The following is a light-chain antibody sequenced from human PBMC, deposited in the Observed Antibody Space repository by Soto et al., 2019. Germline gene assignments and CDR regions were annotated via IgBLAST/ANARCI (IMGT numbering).Light chain of an antibody. CDR2: EVS. Sequence: QSVLTQPASVSGSPGQSITISCTGTSSDVGGYNYVSWYQQHPGKAPKLMISEVSHRPSGVSTRFSGSKSGNTASLTISGLQAEDEADYYCSSYTTSGTYGFGAGTKVTVL. J-gene: IGLJ1*01. CDR3: SSYTTSGTYG. CDR1: SSDVGGYNY. V-gene: IGLV2-14*01.